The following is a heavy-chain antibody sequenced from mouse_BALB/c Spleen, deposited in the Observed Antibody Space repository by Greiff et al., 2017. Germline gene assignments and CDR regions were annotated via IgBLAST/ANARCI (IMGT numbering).Heavy chain of an antibody. Sequence: VQLKESGGGLVQPGGSRKLSCAASGFTFSSFGMHWVRQAPEKGLEWVAYISSGSSTIYYADTVKGRFTISRDNPKNTLFLQMTSLRSEDTAMYYCARSYYDYDGFAYWGQGTLVTVSA. CDR3: ARSYYDYDGFAY. CDR1: GFTFSSFG. V-gene: IGHV5-17*02. D-gene: IGHD2-4*01. CDR2: ISSGSSTI. J-gene: IGHJ3*01.